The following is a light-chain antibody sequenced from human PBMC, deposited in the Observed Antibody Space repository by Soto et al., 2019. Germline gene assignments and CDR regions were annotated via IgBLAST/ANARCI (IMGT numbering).Light chain of an antibody. CDR1: NIGIYS. J-gene: IGLJ1*01. CDR2: DGS. CDR3: QVWDNNGGHNYV. V-gene: IGLV3-21*02. Sequence: SYELTQPPSVSVAPGQTARITCGGNNIGIYSVPWYQQRPGQAPVLVVYDGSDRPSGIPERFSGSNSGNTATLTIGRVEAADEADYYCQVWDNNGGHNYVFGTGTKV.